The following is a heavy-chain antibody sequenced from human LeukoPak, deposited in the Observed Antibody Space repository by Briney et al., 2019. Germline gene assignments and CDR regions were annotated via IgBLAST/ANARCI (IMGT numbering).Heavy chain of an antibody. CDR2: MYHTGTT. CDR3: VSPKTNGWFDS. J-gene: IGHJ5*01. V-gene: IGHV4-38-2*02. D-gene: IGHD2-8*01. CDR1: GYSVSSGYF. Sequence: SETLSLTCTVSGYSVSSGYFWGWIRQPPGKRLEWIGNMYHTGTTYYNPSLKSRVTITIDTSKNQFSLKLRSVTAADTAVYYCVSPKTNGWFDSWGQGSLVTVS.